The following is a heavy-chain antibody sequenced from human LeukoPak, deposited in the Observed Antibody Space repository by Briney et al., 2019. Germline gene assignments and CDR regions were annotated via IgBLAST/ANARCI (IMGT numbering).Heavy chain of an antibody. CDR3: ARDRGAYSSYWVNFDY. CDR2: ISSSGSTI. D-gene: IGHD6-6*01. V-gene: IGHV3-11*04. Sequence: PGGSLRLSCAASGFTFSDYYMSWIRQAPGKGLERVSFISSSGSTIYYADSVKGRFTISRDNAKNSLFLQMNSLRAEDTAVYYCARDRGAYSSYWVNFDYWGQGALVTVSS. J-gene: IGHJ4*02. CDR1: GFTFSDYY.